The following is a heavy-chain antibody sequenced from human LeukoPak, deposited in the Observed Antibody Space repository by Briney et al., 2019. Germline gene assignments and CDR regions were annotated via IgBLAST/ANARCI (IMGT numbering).Heavy chain of an antibody. J-gene: IGHJ3*02. CDR1: GFTFSSYS. D-gene: IGHD6-13*01. Sequence: GGSLRLSCAASGFTFSSYSMNWVRQAPGKGLEWVSYISSSSSTIYYADSVKGRFTISRDNAKNSLYLQMNSLRAEDTAVYYCAPLPKYSSSWYGSEAFDIWGQGTMVTVSS. V-gene: IGHV3-48*01. CDR2: ISSSSSTI. CDR3: APLPKYSSSWYGSEAFDI.